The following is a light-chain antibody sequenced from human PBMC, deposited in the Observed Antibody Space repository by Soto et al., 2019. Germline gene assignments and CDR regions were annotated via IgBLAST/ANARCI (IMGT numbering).Light chain of an antibody. V-gene: IGKV3-15*01. CDR1: QSVSSN. Sequence: EIVLTQSPGTLSLSPGERATLSCRASQSVSSNLAWYHQKPVQAPRLLIYGSSTRSTGIPARFSGSGSGTEFTLTISLLQSEDFAVYYRQQYNNWTSFGGGTKVDIK. J-gene: IGKJ4*01. CDR2: GSS. CDR3: QQYNNWTS.